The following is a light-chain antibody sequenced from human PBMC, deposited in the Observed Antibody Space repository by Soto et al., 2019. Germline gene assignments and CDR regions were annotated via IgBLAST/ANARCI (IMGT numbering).Light chain of an antibody. CDR1: QSVSSN. V-gene: IGKV3-15*01. J-gene: IGKJ1*01. CDR2: GAS. Sequence: ELVMTQSPATLSVSPGERATLSCRASQSVSSNLAWYQQKPDQAPRLLIYGASTRATGIPARFSGSGSGTEFTLTISSLQSEDFAVYYCQHYSNWPPWTFGQGTKVDIK. CDR3: QHYSNWPPWT.